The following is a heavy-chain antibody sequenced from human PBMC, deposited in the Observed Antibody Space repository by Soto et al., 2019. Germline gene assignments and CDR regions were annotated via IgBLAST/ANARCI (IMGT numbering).Heavy chain of an antibody. V-gene: IGHV1-2*04. CDR1: GYSFSGYY. J-gene: IGHJ3*01. D-gene: IGHD2-15*01. CDR2: INPNSGGT. Sequence: ASVKRACKASGYSFSGYYMHWGIQEHRQGLEWMGWINPNSGGTNYAQKFQGWVTMTRDTSISTAYMELSRLRSDDTAVYYCAREKMAPPQVYCRGGSFYSTMIVFDFWGQGTMVTVS. CDR3: AREKMAPPQVYCRGGSFYSTMIVFDF.